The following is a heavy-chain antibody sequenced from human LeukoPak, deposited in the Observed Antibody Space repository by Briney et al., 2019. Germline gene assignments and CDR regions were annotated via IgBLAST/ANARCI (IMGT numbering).Heavy chain of an antibody. CDR3: TAEDVTYYYGSGSYANY. D-gene: IGHD3-10*01. V-gene: IGHV3-15*01. CDR2: IKSKTDGGTT. J-gene: IGHJ4*02. Sequence: GGSLRLSCAASGFTFSSYWMSWVRQAPGKGLEWVGRIKSKTDGGTTDYAAPVKGRFTISRDDSKNTLYLQMNSLKTEDTAVYYCTAEDVTYYYGSGSYANYWGQGTLVTVSS. CDR1: GFTFSSYW.